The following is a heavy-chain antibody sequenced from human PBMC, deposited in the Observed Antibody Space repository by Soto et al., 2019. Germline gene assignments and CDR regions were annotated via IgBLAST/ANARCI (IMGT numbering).Heavy chain of an antibody. J-gene: IGHJ6*04. CDR3: ARDFGPYDSGGYWNDSYYYGMDV. D-gene: IGHD3-22*01. CDR2: ISAYNGNT. Sequence: GASVKVSCKASGYTFTSYGISWVRQAPGQGLEWMGWISAYNGNTNYAQKLQGRVTMTTDTSTSTAYMELRSLRSDDTAVYYCARDFGPYDSGGYWNDSYYYGMDVWGEGTRSTVPS. V-gene: IGHV1-18*01. CDR1: GYTFTSYG.